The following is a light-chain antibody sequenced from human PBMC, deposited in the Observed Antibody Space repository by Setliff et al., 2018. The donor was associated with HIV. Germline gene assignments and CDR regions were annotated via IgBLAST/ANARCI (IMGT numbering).Light chain of an antibody. CDR2: EVS. CDR3: TSYTSSYTLV. CDR1: SSDVGGYNY. Sequence: QSVLTQPASVSGPPGQSITISCTGTSSDVGGYNYVSWYQQHPGKAPKVMIYEVSNRPSGVSNRFSGSKSGNTASLTISGLQAKDEADYHCTSYTSSYTLVFGTGTKVTVL. V-gene: IGLV2-14*01. J-gene: IGLJ1*01.